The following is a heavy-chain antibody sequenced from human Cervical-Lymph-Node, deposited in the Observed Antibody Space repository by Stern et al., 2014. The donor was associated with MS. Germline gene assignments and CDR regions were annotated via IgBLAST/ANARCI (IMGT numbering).Heavy chain of an antibody. D-gene: IGHD6-13*01. V-gene: IGHV1-69*01. CDR1: GGTFSSIE. CDR3: VRDQGGIAAS. Sequence: VQLVQSGAEVKQPGSSMKVSCKASGGTFSSIEISWVRQAPGQGLEWLGGISPLFGTTNYAQQVQGRVTIVADDSTNTVNMELSRLRSEDTAVYYCVRDQGGIAASWGQGTLVTVSS. CDR2: ISPLFGTT. J-gene: IGHJ4*02.